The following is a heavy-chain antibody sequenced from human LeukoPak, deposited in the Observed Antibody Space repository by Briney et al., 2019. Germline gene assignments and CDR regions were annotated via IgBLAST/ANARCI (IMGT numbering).Heavy chain of an antibody. CDR3: ARVDTSHLRYFDS. J-gene: IGHJ4*02. V-gene: IGHV3-53*01. CDR2: ISQSGNTI. CDR1: GFTVSSKY. Sequence: GGSLRLSCAASGFTVSSKYMSWVRQTPGKGLEWISAISQSGNTIYYADSVKGRFIISRDNSKNTLYLQLNSLRAEDTAVYYCARVDTSHLRYFDSWGQGTLVTVSS. D-gene: IGHD3-16*01.